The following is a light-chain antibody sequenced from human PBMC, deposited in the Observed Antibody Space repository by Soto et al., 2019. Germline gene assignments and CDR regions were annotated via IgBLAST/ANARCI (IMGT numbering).Light chain of an antibody. Sequence: QLVLTQSPSASASLGASVKLTCTLSSGHSNYAIAWHQQQPEKGPRYLMTVNSGGSHIKGDGIPDRFSCSSSGSERYLFISSLQSEDESDYYCQTWGTGSDIVVFGGSTQLTVL. CDR1: SGHSNYA. CDR2: VNSGGSH. CDR3: QTWGTGSDIVV. J-gene: IGLJ7*01. V-gene: IGLV4-69*01.